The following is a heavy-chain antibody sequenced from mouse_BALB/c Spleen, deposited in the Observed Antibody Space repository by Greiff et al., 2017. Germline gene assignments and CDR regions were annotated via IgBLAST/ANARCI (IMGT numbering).Heavy chain of an antibody. CDR3: TRDGYRFAY. D-gene: IGHD1-2*01. Sequence: LQQPGSELVRPGASVKLSCKASGYTFTSYWMHWVKQRPGQGLEWIGNIYPGSGSTNYEEKFKSKATLTVDTSSSTAYMQLSSLTSEDSAVYYCTRDGYRFAYWGQGTLVTVSA. CDR1: GYTFTSYW. V-gene: IGHV1S22*01. J-gene: IGHJ3*01. CDR2: IYPGSGST.